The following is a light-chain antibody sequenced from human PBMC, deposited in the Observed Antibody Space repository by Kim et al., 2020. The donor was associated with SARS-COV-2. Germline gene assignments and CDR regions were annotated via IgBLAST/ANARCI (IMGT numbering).Light chain of an antibody. J-gene: IGKJ1*01. CDR1: QGVSGW. Sequence: ASVGDRVSITGRASQGVSGWLAWYQQKPGKAPKVLIYDAFTLESGVPSRFSGSGSGTEFTLTISSLQPDDFATYYCQQYDNYPWTFGQGTKVDIK. CDR3: QQYDNYPWT. CDR2: DAF. V-gene: IGKV1-5*01.